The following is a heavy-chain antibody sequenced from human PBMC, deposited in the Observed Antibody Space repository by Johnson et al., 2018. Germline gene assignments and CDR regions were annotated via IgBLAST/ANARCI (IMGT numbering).Heavy chain of an antibody. Sequence: VQLVQSGGGLVQPGGSLRLSCEGSGFTFDNYGMRWIRRAPGRGLEWVADIRQDGNQKYYLESVKGRFTISRYNGKKSVYLQMNSLRVEDTAVYYCASGSHWSGVVYYYYYYMDVWGPGTPVNVAS. CDR1: GFTFDNYG. V-gene: IGHV3-7*01. D-gene: IGHD3-3*01. CDR3: ASGSHWSGVVYYYYYYMDV. J-gene: IGHJ6*03. CDR2: IRQDGNQK.